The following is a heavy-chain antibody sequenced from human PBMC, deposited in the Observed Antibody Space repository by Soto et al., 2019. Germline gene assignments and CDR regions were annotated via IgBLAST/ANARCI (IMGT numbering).Heavy chain of an antibody. Sequence: PLETLSLTCTVSGGSISSYYWSWIRQPPGKGLEWIGYIYYSGSTNYNPSLKSRVTISVDTSKNQFSLKLSSVTAADTAVYYCARDGIAAAGTSLLYYYYGMDVWGQGTTVTVSS. J-gene: IGHJ6*02. CDR1: GGSISSYY. CDR3: ARDGIAAAGTSLLYYYYGMDV. D-gene: IGHD6-13*01. CDR2: IYYSGST. V-gene: IGHV4-59*01.